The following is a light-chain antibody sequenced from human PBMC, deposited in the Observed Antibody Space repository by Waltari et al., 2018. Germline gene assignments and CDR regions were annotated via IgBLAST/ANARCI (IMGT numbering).Light chain of an antibody. CDR2: HAS. J-gene: IGKJ2*01. Sequence: EIVMTQSPATLSVSPGERATLSCRASQSISIYLAWFQQKPGQAPRRLIDHASTRATGIPARLSGSGSGTEFTLTISSLQSEDFAVYYCQQYYDGRTFGQGTKLEIK. CDR3: QQYYDGRT. V-gene: IGKV3-15*01. CDR1: QSISIY.